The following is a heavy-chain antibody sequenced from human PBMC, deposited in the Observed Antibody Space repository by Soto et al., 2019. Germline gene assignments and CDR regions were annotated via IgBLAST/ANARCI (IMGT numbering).Heavy chain of an antibody. CDR3: AKDGASYYYYGMDV. CDR2: ISYDGSNK. CDR1: GFTFSSYG. V-gene: IGHV3-30*18. J-gene: IGHJ6*02. Sequence: GGSLRLSCAASGFTFSSYGMHWVRQAPGKGLEWVAVISYDGSNKYYADSVKGRFTISRDNSKNTLYLQMNSLRAEDTAVYYCAKDGASYYYYGMDVWGQGTTVTVSS. D-gene: IGHD3-10*01.